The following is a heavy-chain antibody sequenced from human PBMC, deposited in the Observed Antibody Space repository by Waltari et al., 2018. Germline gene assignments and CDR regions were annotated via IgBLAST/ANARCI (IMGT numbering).Heavy chain of an antibody. CDR1: GFTFGSYA. Sequence: QVQLVESGGGVVQPGRSLSLSCAASGFTFGSYAMPWVRQAPGKGLEWVAVISYDGSNKYYADSVKGRFTISRDNSKNTLYLQMNSLRAEDTAVYYCARLFLADVDYWGQGTLVTVSS. CDR3: ARLFLADVDY. J-gene: IGHJ4*02. CDR2: ISYDGSNK. V-gene: IGHV3-30-3*01.